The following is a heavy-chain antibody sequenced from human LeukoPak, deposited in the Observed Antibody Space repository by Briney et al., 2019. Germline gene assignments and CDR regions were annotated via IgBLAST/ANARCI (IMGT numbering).Heavy chain of an antibody. V-gene: IGHV4-34*01. CDR1: GGSFSGYY. CDR2: INHSGST. CDR3: ARRHGSKQQPFPTDY. D-gene: IGHD6-13*01. Sequence: SETLSLTCAVYGGSFSGYYWSWIRQPPGKGLEWIGEINHSGSTNYNPSLKGRVTISVDTYKNQFSLKLSSVTAADTAVYYCARRHGSKQQPFPTDYWGQGTLVTVSS. J-gene: IGHJ4*02.